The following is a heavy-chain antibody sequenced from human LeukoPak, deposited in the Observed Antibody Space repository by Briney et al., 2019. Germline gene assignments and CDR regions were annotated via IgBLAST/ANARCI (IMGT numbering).Heavy chain of an antibody. CDR3: ARDYYDSSGYCFDY. V-gene: IGHV3-48*02. D-gene: IGHD3-22*01. CDR1: GFTFSSYS. J-gene: IGHJ4*02. Sequence: GGSLRLSCAASGFTFSSYSMNWVRQAPGEGLEWVSYISSSSSTIYYADSVKGRFTISRDNAKNSLYLQMNSLRDEDTAVYYCARDYYDSSGYCFDYWGQGTLVTVSS. CDR2: ISSSSSTI.